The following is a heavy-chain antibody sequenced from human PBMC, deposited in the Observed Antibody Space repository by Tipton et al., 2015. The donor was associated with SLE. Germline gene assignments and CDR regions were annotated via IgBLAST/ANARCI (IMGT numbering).Heavy chain of an antibody. Sequence: SLRLSCTASGFIFSNYDMSWVRQAPGKGLEWVANIKQDGSENYYVDSVKGRFTISRDNSKNTLYLQMNSLRAEDTAVYYWAAGLLWFGECYYWGQGALVTVSS. CDR2: IKQDGSEN. D-gene: IGHD3-10*01. V-gene: IGHV3-7*01. J-gene: IGHJ4*02. CDR1: GFIFSNYD. CDR3: AAGLLWFGECYY.